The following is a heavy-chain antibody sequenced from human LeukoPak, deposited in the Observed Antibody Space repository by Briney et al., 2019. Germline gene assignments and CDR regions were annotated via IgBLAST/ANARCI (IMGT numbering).Heavy chain of an antibody. D-gene: IGHD3-10*01. CDR1: GGSFSGYY. J-gene: IGHJ4*02. CDR2: INHSGST. Sequence: SETLSLTCAVYGGSFSGYYWSWIRQPPGKGLEWIGEINHSGSTNYNPSLKSRVTISVDKSKNQFPLKLSSVTAADTAVYYCARGRGADGSGSYYNPRIDYWGQGTLVTVSS. CDR3: ARGRGADGSGSYYNPRIDY. V-gene: IGHV4-34*01.